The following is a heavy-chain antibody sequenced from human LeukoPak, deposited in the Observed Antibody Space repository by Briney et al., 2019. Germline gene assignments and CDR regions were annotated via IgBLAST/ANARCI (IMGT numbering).Heavy chain of an antibody. V-gene: IGHV4-4*07. CDR1: GGSISNYC. D-gene: IGHD6-19*01. J-gene: IGHJ5*02. CDR3: ARSIAVAGTTGWFDP. Sequence: PSETLSLTCTVFGGSISNYCWSWIRQPAGKGLEWIGRIYTSGSTNYNPSLKSRVTMSVDTSKNQFSLKLSSVTAADTAVYYCARSIAVAGTTGWFDPWGQGTLVTVSS. CDR2: IYTSGST.